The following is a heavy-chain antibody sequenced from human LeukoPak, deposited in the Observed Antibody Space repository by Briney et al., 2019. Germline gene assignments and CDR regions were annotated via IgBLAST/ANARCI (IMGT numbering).Heavy chain of an antibody. CDR2: TRNKANSYTT. CDR1: GFTFSDHY. J-gene: IGHJ5*02. CDR3: AREPHTTYYYDSSGENWFDP. D-gene: IGHD3-22*01. Sequence: GGSLRLSCAASGFTFSDHYMDWVRQAPGKGLEWVGRTRNKANSYTTEYAASVKGRFTISRDDSKNSLYLQMNSLKTEDTDVYYCAREPHTTYYYDSSGENWFDPWGQGTLVTVSS. V-gene: IGHV3-72*01.